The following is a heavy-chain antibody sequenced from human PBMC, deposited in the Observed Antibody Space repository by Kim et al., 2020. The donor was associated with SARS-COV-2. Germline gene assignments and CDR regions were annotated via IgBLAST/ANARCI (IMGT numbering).Heavy chain of an antibody. Sequence: TYSADCVKGRFTISRDNAKNTLYLQMNSLRAEDTAVYYCARSKFHDAFDIWGQGTMVTVSS. J-gene: IGHJ3*02. CDR3: ARSKFHDAFDI. V-gene: IGHV3-53*01. CDR2: T.